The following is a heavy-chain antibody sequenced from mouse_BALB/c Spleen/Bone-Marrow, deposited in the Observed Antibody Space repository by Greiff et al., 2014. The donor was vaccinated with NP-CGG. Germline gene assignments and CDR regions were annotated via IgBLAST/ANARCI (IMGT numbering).Heavy chain of an antibody. V-gene: IGHV2-2*02. J-gene: IGHJ4*01. Sequence: VKLVESGPGLVQPSQSLSITCTVSGLSLTDYGVHWVRQSPGKGLEWLGVIWSGGNTDYNAAFISRLSISKDNSKSQVFFKMNSLQANDTSIYYCARKSYYYGKGAMDYWGQGTSVTVSS. D-gene: IGHD1-1*01. CDR1: GLSLTDYG. CDR2: IWSGGNT. CDR3: ARKSYYYGKGAMDY.